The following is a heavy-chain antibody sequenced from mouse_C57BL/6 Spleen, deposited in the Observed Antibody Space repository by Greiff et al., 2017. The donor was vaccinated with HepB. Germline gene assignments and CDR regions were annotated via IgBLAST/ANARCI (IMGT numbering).Heavy chain of an antibody. CDR1: GFTFSSYT. Sequence: EVHLVESGGGLVKPGGSLKLSCAASGFTFSSYTMSWVRQTPEKRLEWVATISGGGGNTYYPDSVKGRFTISRDNAKNTLYLQMSSLRSEDTALYYCASYYYGSSYVYFDYWGQGTTLTVSS. J-gene: IGHJ2*01. V-gene: IGHV5-9*01. CDR2: ISGGGGNT. CDR3: ASYYYGSSYVYFDY. D-gene: IGHD1-1*01.